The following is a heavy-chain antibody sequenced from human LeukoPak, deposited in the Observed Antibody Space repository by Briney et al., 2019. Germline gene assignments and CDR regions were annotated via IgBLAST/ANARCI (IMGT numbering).Heavy chain of an antibody. J-gene: IGHJ1*01. CDR1: GFTFSTYW. Sequence: LAGGSLRLSCAASGFTFSTYWMHWGRQAPGKGLVWVSRIKSDGSTNYADSVKGRFTISRDNAKNTLSLQMNSLRPEDTGVYYCARAPSEIGGYYPEYFRHWGQGTLVTVSS. D-gene: IGHD3-3*01. CDR2: IKSDGST. V-gene: IGHV3-74*01. CDR3: ARAPSEIGGYYPEYFRH.